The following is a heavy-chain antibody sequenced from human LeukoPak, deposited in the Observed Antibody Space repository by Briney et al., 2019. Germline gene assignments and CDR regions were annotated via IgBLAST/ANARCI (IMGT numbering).Heavy chain of an antibody. CDR2: INWNGGST. J-gene: IGHJ4*02. Sequence: GSLRLSCAASGFTFDDYGMSWVRQAPGKGLEWVSGINWNGGSTGYADSVKGRFTISRDNAKNSLYLQMNSLRAEDTALYHSARALRGGYVDYWGQGTLVTVSS. CDR3: ARALRGGYVDY. D-gene: IGHD3-16*01. V-gene: IGHV3-20*01. CDR1: GFTFDDYG.